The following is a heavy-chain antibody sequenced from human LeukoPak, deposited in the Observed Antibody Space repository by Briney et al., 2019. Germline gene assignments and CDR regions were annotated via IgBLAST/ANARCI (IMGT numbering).Heavy chain of an antibody. CDR1: GGSFSGYY. CDR2: INHSGST. J-gene: IGHJ6*02. V-gene: IGHV4-34*01. Sequence: SETLSLTCAVYGGSFSGYYWSWIRQPPGKGLEWIGEINHSGSTNYNPSLKSRVTISVDTSKNQFSLTLSSVTAADTAVYYCARGLRIRLWSANYYGMDVWGQGTTVTVSS. D-gene: IGHD5-18*01. CDR3: ARGLRIRLWSANYYGMDV.